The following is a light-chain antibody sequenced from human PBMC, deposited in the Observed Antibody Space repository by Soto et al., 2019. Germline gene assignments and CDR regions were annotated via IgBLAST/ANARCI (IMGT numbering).Light chain of an antibody. J-gene: IGLJ1*01. V-gene: IGLV2-8*01. CDR1: NIDVGNYNY. CDR3: SSYAGSNIYV. CDR2: DVS. Sequence: QSVLTQPPSASGSPGQSVTISCTGTNIDVGNYNYVSWYQQHPGKAPKLMIYDVSNRPSGVSNRFSGSKSGNTASLTVSGLQAEDEADYYCSSYAGSNIYVFGTGTKVTVL.